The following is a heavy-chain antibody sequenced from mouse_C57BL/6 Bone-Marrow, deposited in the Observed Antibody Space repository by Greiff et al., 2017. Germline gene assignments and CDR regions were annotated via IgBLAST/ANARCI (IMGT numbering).Heavy chain of an antibody. J-gene: IGHJ1*03. CDR2: IHPNSGST. CDR3: ARYGKGDWYFDV. CDR1: GYTFTSYW. D-gene: IGHD2-10*02. V-gene: IGHV1-64*01. Sequence: LQQPGAELVKPGASVKLSCKASGYTFTSYWMHWVKQRPGQGLEWIGMIHPNSGSTNYNEKFKSKATLTVDKSSSTAYMQLSSLTSEDSAVYYCARYGKGDWYFDVWGTGTTVTVSS.